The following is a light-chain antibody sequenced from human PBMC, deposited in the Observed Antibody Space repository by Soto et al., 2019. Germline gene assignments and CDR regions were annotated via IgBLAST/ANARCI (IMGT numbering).Light chain of an antibody. CDR3: SSYGGSNNFVL. J-gene: IGLJ2*01. CDR2: EVN. CDR1: RSDIGGYNY. Sequence: QSVPTQPPSASGSPGQSVTISCTGTRSDIGGYNYVSWYQQHPGQAPKLMIFEVNKRPSGVPDRFSGSKSGNTASLTVSGLQAEDEADYYCSSYGGSNNFVLFGGGTKLTVL. V-gene: IGLV2-8*01.